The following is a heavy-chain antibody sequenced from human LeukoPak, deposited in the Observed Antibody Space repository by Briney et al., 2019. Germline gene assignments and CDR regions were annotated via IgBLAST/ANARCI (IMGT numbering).Heavy chain of an antibody. V-gene: IGHV1-2*02. Sequence: ASVTVSFKASGSTFIDYYIHWVRQAPGQGLEWVGWINPYSGGTNYAQKFQGRVTMTRDTSISTAYMELNSLRSDDTAVYYCARLGLTVTSDIDWWGQGTLVTVSS. CDR2: INPYSGGT. D-gene: IGHD4-17*01. J-gene: IGHJ4*02. CDR3: ARLGLTVTSDIDW. CDR1: GSTFIDYY.